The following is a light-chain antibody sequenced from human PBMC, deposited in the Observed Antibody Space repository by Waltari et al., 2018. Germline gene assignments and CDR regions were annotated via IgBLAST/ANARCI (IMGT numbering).Light chain of an antibody. Sequence: EIVLTQSPATLSLSPGERATLSCRASQSVSSSLAWYQQTPGQAPRLLIYDASNRATGIPARFSGSRSGTDFTLTISSLEPEDFTVYYCHQYDNWPFTFGRGTKLEI. CDR1: QSVSSS. J-gene: IGKJ2*01. CDR2: DAS. CDR3: HQYDNWPFT. V-gene: IGKV3-11*01.